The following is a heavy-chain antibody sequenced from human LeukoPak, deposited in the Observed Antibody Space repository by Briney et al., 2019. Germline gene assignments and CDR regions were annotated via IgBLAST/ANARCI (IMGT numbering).Heavy chain of an antibody. CDR1: GASIRDYY. CDR2: IIPSGTT. V-gene: IGHV4-4*07. Sequence: PSETLSLTCTVSGASIRDYYWSWIRQPAGKGLEWIGRIIPSGTTNYNPSLESRVTMSVETSKNQFSLKLSSVTAADAAVYYCAKEGAAPGPDFDYWGQGTLDIVSS. D-gene: IGHD6-13*01. J-gene: IGHJ4*02. CDR3: AKEGAAPGPDFDY.